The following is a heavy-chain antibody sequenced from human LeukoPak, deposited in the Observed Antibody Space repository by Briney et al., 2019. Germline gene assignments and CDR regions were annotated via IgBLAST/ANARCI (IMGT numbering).Heavy chain of an antibody. J-gene: IGHJ6*02. CDR1: GFTFSKAW. D-gene: IGHD3-22*01. CDR3: TTSNYDSRYRMGYYYGVDV. Sequence: PGGSLRLSCAASGFTFSKAWMNWVRQAPGKGLEWVGRIKSETDGGTTDYAASVKDRFSISRDDSTHTLYLQMNNLKSEDTAVYYCTTSNYDSRYRMGYYYGVDVWAKGPRSPSP. CDR2: IKSETDGGTT. V-gene: IGHV3-15*01.